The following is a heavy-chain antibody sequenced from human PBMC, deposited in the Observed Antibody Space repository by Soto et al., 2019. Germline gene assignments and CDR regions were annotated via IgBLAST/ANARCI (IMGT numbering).Heavy chain of an antibody. Sequence: SVKVSCKASGGTFSSYAISWVRQAPGQGLEWMGGIIPIFGTANYAQEFQGRVTITADESTSTANMELSSLRSEDTAVYYCATDDGIAVAGTRDNYYYCSMDVWGQGTTVTVSS. CDR1: GGTFSSYA. V-gene: IGHV1-69*13. J-gene: IGHJ6*02. D-gene: IGHD6-19*01. CDR3: ATDDGIAVAGTRDNYYYCSMDV. CDR2: IIPIFGTA.